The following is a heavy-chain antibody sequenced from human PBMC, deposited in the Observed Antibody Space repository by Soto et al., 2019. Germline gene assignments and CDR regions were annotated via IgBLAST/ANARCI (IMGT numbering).Heavy chain of an antibody. Sequence: GGSLRLSCAASGFTFSSYGMHWVRQAPGKGLEWVAVISYDGSNKYYADSVKGRFTISRDNSKNTLYLQMNSLRAEDTAVYYCAKLTVAGPIDAFDIWGQGTMVTVSS. CDR1: GFTFSSYG. V-gene: IGHV3-30*18. D-gene: IGHD6-19*01. CDR2: ISYDGSNK. CDR3: AKLTVAGPIDAFDI. J-gene: IGHJ3*02.